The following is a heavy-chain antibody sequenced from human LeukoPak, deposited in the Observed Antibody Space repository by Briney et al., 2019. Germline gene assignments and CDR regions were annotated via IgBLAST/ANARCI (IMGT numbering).Heavy chain of an antibody. J-gene: IGHJ5*02. Sequence: ASVKVSCKASGGTFSSYAISWVRQAPGQGLEWVGGIIPIFGTANYAQKFQGRVTITADESTSTAYMELSSLRSEDTAVYYCARDISSLGWFDPWGQGTLVTVSS. CDR2: IIPIFGTA. CDR1: GGTFSSYA. V-gene: IGHV1-69*13. D-gene: IGHD1-14*01. CDR3: ARDISSLGWFDP.